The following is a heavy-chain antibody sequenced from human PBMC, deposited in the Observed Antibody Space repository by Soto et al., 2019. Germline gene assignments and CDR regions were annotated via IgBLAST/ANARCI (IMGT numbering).Heavy chain of an antibody. V-gene: IGHV4-31*03. CDR3: ARDLGYYDFWSGSPDAFDI. CDR1: GGSISSGGYY. J-gene: IGHJ3*02. Sequence: PSETLSLTCTVSGGSISSGGYYWSWIRQHPGKGLEWIGYIYYSGSTYYNPSLKSRVTISVDTSKNQFSLKPSSVTAADTAVYYCARDLGYYDFWSGSPDAFDIWGQGTMVTVSS. CDR2: IYYSGST. D-gene: IGHD3-3*01.